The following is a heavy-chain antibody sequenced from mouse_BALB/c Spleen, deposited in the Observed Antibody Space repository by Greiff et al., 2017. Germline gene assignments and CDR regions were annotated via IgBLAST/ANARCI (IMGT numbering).Heavy chain of an antibody. CDR3: TRSPYGKDYFDY. CDR1: GYSFTSYW. Sequence: VQLKESGTVLARPGASVKMSCKASGYSFTSYWMHWVKQRPGQGLEWIGAIYPGNSDTSYNQKFKGKAKLTAVTSASTAYMELSSLTNEDSAVYYCTRSPYGKDYFDYWGQGTTLTVSS. CDR2: IYPGNSDT. D-gene: IGHD2-1*01. J-gene: IGHJ2*01. V-gene: IGHV1-5*01.